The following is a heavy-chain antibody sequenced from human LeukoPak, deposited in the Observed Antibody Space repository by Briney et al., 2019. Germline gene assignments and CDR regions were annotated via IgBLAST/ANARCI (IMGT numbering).Heavy chain of an antibody. D-gene: IGHD1-26*01. CDR3: ARHAGSYPVLGY. Sequence: PSQTLSLTCTVSGGSISSGGYYWSWIRQPPGKGLEWIGYIYHSGSTNYNPSLKSRVTISVDTSKNQFSLKLSSVTAADTAVYYCARHAGSYPVLGYWGQGTLVTVSS. J-gene: IGHJ4*02. CDR2: IYHSGST. CDR1: GGSISSGGYY. V-gene: IGHV4-30-2*01.